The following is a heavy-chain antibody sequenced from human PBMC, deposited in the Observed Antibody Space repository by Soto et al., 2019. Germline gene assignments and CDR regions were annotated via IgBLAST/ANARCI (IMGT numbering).Heavy chain of an antibody. V-gene: IGHV4-34*01. CDR2: INHSGST. CDR3: ARASTVTNGYFQH. CDR1: GGSFSGYY. J-gene: IGHJ1*01. Sequence: SETLSLTCAVYGGSFSGYYWSWIRQPPGKGLEWIGEINHSGSTNYNPSLKSRVTISVDTSKNQFSLKLSSVTAADTAVYYCARASTVTNGYFQHWGQGTLVTVSS. D-gene: IGHD4-17*01.